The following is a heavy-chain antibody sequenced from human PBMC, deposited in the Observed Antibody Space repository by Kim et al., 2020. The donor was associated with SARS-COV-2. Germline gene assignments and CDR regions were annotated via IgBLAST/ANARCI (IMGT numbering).Heavy chain of an antibody. D-gene: IGHD6-6*01. CDR1: GFTFNNFA. V-gene: IGHV3-23*01. CDR3: ARGRSTIAPLLAY. CDR2: ISGSGDRI. Sequence: GGSLRLSCEASGFTFNNFAMNWVRQAPGLGLEWVSTISGSGDRIFYADSVKGRFTISRDNSKNTLFLQMSSLRFEDTSIYYCARGRSTIAPLLAYWGQGTLVTVSS. J-gene: IGHJ4*02.